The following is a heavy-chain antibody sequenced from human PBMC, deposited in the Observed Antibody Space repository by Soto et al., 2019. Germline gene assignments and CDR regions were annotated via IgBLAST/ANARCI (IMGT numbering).Heavy chain of an antibody. CDR1: GGSISSGDYY. D-gene: IGHD3-22*01. CDR2: IYYSGST. J-gene: IGHJ5*02. Sequence: SETLSLTCTVSGGSISSGDYYWSWIRQPPGKGLEWIGYIYYSGSTYYNPSLKSRVTISVDTSKNQFSLKLSSVTAADTAVYYCARVRYDSSPNNWFDPWGQGTLVTVYS. CDR3: ARVRYDSSPNNWFDP. V-gene: IGHV4-30-4*01.